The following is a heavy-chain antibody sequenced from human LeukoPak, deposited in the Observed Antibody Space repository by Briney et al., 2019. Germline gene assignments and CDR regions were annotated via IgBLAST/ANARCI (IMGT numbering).Heavy chain of an antibody. D-gene: IGHD2-2*01. J-gene: IGHJ4*02. CDR2: INHSVST. Sequence: SETLSLTCAVYGGSFSGYYWSWIRQPPGKGLEWIGEINHSVSTNYNPSLKSRVTISVDTSKNQFSLKLSSVTAADTAVYYCARARGDIVVVPAAPFDYWGQGTLVTVSS. V-gene: IGHV4-34*01. CDR3: ARARGDIVVVPAAPFDY. CDR1: GGSFSGYY.